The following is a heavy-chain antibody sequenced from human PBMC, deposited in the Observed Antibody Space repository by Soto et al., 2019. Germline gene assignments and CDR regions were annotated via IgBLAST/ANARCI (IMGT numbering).Heavy chain of an antibody. V-gene: IGHV3-74*01. J-gene: IGHJ6*02. CDR2: INSDGSST. CDR1: GFTFSSYW. Sequence: GGSLRLSCAASGFTFSSYWMHWVRQAPGKGLVWVSRINSDGSSTSYADSVKGRFTISRDNAKNTLYLQMHSVRDEDTAVYYCASVSAAQYYYGMDAWGQGTTVTVSS. CDR3: ASVSAAQYYYGMDA. D-gene: IGHD4-4*01.